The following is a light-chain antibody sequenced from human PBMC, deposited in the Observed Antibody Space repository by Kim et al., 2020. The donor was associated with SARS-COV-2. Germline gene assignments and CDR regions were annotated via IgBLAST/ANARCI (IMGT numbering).Light chain of an antibody. CDR3: QQFGSSPVT. Sequence: EIVLTQSPGTLSLSPGERATLSCRASQSISNTYLAWYQQKPGQAPRLLIYGASSRATGIPDRFSGSGSGTDFTLTISRLEPEDFAVYYCQQFGSSPVTFGQGTKVDIK. CDR1: QSISNTY. J-gene: IGKJ1*01. V-gene: IGKV3-20*01. CDR2: GAS.